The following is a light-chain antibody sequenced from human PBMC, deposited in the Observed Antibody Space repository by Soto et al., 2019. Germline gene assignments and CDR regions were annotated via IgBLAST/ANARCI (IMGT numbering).Light chain of an antibody. J-gene: IGKJ1*01. CDR3: QQYNSYSWT. CDR2: KAS. Sequence: DIQMTQSPSTLSASVGDRVTITCRASQSISSWLAWYHQKPGKAPKLLIYKASSLESGVPSRFSGSGSGTDFTLTISSRQPDDFATYYCQQYNSYSWTFGQGTKVEIK. CDR1: QSISSW. V-gene: IGKV1-5*03.